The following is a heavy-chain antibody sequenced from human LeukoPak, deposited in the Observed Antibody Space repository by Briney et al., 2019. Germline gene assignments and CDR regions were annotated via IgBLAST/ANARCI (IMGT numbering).Heavy chain of an antibody. D-gene: IGHD2-21*02. CDR1: GGSISSYY. CDR2: IYYSGST. Sequence: PSETLSLTCTVSGGSISSYYWSWIRRPPGKGLEWIGYIYYSGSTNYNPSLKSRVTISVDTSKNQFSLKLSSVTAADTAVYYCAREVVVTAVYYMDVWGKGTTVTVSS. CDR3: AREVVVTAVYYMDV. V-gene: IGHV4-59*01. J-gene: IGHJ6*03.